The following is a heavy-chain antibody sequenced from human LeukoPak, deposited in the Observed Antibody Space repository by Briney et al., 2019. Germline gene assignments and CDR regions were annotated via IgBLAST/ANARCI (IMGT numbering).Heavy chain of an antibody. CDR2: ISSSSSTI. CDR1: GFTFSRYS. D-gene: IGHD3-3*01. Sequence: GGSLRLSCAASGFTFSRYSMNWVRQAPGKGLEWISYISSSSSTIYYADSVKGRFTISRDNAKNSLYLQMNSLRAEDTAVYYCARVGGYDFWSGYRSFDYWGQGTLVTVSS. V-gene: IGHV3-48*01. J-gene: IGHJ4*02. CDR3: ARVGGYDFWSGYRSFDY.